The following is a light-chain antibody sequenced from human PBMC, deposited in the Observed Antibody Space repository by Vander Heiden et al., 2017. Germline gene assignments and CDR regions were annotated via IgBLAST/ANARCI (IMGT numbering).Light chain of an antibody. Sequence: DIMMTQSPDSLPVSLGERAPINCKSSQSVLYSSNNKNYLAWYQQKPGQPPKLLIYWASTRESGVPDRFSGSGSGTDFTLTISSLQAEDVAVYYCQQYYSTPRTFGQGTKVEIK. V-gene: IGKV4-1*01. CDR2: WAS. CDR1: QSVLYSSNNKNY. CDR3: QQYYSTPRT. J-gene: IGKJ1*01.